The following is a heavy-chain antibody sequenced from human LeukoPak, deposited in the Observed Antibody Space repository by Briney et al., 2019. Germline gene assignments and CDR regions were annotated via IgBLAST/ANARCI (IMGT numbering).Heavy chain of an antibody. CDR1: GFTFSGHA. J-gene: IGHJ5*02. CDR2: ISYDGRNR. CDR3: ARDRVIFTRMMDL. V-gene: IGHV3-30*04. D-gene: IGHD2-2*01. Sequence: GGSLRLSCAASGFTFSGHAMHWVRQPPGKGLEWVGVISYDGRNRFYADSVKGRFIISRDNSKNTMYLEMNSLRPDDTAVYFCARDRVIFTRMMDLWGQGTLVTVS.